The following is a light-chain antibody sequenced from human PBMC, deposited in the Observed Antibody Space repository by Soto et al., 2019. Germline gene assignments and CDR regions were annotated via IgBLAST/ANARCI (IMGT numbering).Light chain of an antibody. V-gene: IGKV3-20*01. CDR1: QSVVNYQ. CDR3: QQYGALPPT. CDR2: NTF. Sequence: EVVLTQSPGTLSLSPGERATLSCRTSQSVVNYQLAWYRQKPGQAPRLLIYNTFHRATGIPDRFSGTGPETDFTLTISRLEPEDFAVYHCQQYGALPPTFGQGTKVDI. J-gene: IGKJ1*01.